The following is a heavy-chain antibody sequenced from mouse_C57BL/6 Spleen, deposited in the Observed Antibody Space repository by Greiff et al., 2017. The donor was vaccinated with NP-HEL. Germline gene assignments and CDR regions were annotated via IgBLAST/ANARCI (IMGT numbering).Heavy chain of an antibody. Sequence: DVQLVESGGGLVQPGGSLSLSCAASGFTFTAYYMSWVRQPPGKALEWLGFIRNKANGYTTEYSASVKGRFTISRDNSQSILYLQMNALRAEDSATYYCARYRGGSSYGFDYWGQGTTLTVSS. CDR3: ARYRGGSSYGFDY. CDR1: GFTFTAYY. CDR2: IRNKANGYTT. V-gene: IGHV7-3*01. J-gene: IGHJ2*01. D-gene: IGHD1-1*01.